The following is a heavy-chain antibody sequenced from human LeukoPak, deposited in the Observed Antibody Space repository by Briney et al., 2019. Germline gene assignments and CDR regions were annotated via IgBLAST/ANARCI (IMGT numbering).Heavy chain of an antibody. D-gene: IGHD1-26*01. J-gene: IGHJ4*02. CDR2: ISWDGGST. Sequence: PGGSLRLSCAACGFTFDDYAMHWVRHAPGKGLEWGSLISWDGGSTYYADSVKGRFTISRDNSKNSLYLQMNSLRAEDTALYYCAKDLDASYYGYYFDYWGQGTLVTVSS. V-gene: IGHV3-43D*03. CDR3: AKDLDASYYGYYFDY. CDR1: GFTFDDYA.